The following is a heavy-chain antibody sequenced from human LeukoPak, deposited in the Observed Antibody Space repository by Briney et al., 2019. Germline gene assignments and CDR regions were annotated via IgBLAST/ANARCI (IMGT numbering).Heavy chain of an antibody. J-gene: IGHJ4*02. D-gene: IGHD6-13*01. CDR2: ISGSGAVT. CDR3: ARSLSRSSSLTPFDY. Sequence: GGSLRLSCAASGFTFSSYALSWVRQAPGKGLEWVSGISGSGAVTFYADSVKGRFTISRDNSKNTLYLQMNSLRAEDTAVYYCARSLSRSSSLTPFDYWGQGTLVTVSS. CDR1: GFTFSSYA. V-gene: IGHV3-23*01.